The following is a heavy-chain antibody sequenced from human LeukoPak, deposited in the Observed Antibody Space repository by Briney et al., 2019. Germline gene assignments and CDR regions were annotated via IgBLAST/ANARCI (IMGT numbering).Heavy chain of an antibody. J-gene: IGHJ5*02. D-gene: IGHD5-12*01. CDR2: INPNSGGT. CDR1: GYTFTGYY. V-gene: IGHV1-2*02. Sequence: GASVKVSCKAPGYTFTGYYMHWVRQAPGQGLEWMGWINPNSGGTNYAQKFQGRVTMTRDTSISTAYMELSRLRSDDTAVYYCARDVVATITGWFDPWGQGTLVTVSS. CDR3: ARDVVATITGWFDP.